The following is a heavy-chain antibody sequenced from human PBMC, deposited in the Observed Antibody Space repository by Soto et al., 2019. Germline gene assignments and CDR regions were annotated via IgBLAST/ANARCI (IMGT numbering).Heavy chain of an antibody. J-gene: IGHJ3*01. D-gene: IGHD2-8*02. CDR2: INPDNGNT. Sequence: QVQLVQSGAEVRKPGASVNISCRASGFTFSDHLINWVRQVPGQSLEWMGWINPDNGNTKYSQTSQGRVTISRHSSASIVYVEVSDLTSEDTAVFYCARVILSVGPRANDAFDVWGQGTMVTVSS. V-gene: IGHV1-3*01. CDR1: GFTFSDHL. CDR3: ARVILSVGPRANDAFDV.